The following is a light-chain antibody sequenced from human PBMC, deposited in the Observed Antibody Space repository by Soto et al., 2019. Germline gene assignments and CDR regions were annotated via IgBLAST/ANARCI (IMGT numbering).Light chain of an antibody. J-gene: IGKJ1*01. CDR2: GAS. CDR1: QSVNTK. Sequence: ETVMTQSPATLSVSPGERATLSCRASQSVNTKLAWYQQKPGQAPRLLIYGASTRATGVPARFSCSGSGTDFTLTINSLQSEDFAVYYCQQHNNWPPWTFGQGTKVEIK. CDR3: QQHNNWPPWT. V-gene: IGKV3-15*01.